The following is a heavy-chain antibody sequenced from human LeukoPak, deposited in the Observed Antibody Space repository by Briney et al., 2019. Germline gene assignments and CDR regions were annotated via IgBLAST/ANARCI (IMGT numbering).Heavy chain of an antibody. CDR1: GYTFTKYG. Sequence: ASVKVSCKASGYTFTKYGISWVRQAPGQGLEWMGWISAYNGNTNYAQKLQGRVTMTTDTSTGTAYMDLRTLSSDDTAVYYCARGLRTIDYWGQGTLVTVSS. V-gene: IGHV1-18*01. CDR3: ARGLRTIDY. CDR2: ISAYNGNT. J-gene: IGHJ4*02. D-gene: IGHD5-12*01.